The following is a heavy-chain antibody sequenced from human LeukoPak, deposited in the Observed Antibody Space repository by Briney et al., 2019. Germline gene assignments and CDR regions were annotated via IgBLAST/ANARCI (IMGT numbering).Heavy chain of an antibody. CDR2: IYSGGST. CDR3: AREGATSSGYSFDY. Sequence: GGSLRLSCAASGFTFSSYSMNWVRQAPGKGLEWVSVIYSGGSTYYADSVKGRFTISRDNSKNTLYLQMNSLRAEDTAVYYCAREGATSSGYSFDYWGQGTLVTVSS. D-gene: IGHD3-22*01. CDR1: GFTFSSYS. J-gene: IGHJ4*02. V-gene: IGHV3-53*01.